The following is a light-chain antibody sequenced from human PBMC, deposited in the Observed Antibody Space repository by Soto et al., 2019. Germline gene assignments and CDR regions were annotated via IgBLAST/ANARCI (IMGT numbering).Light chain of an antibody. CDR3: QQLNSYLWT. V-gene: IGKV1-9*01. CDR2: AAS. CDR1: QGISSY. Sequence: IQLTQSPSSLSASVGDRVTITCWASQGISSYLAWYQQKPGKAPKLLIYAASTLQRGVPSRFSGSGSGTDFTLTISSLQPEDFATYYCQQLNSYLWTFGQGTKVEIK. J-gene: IGKJ1*01.